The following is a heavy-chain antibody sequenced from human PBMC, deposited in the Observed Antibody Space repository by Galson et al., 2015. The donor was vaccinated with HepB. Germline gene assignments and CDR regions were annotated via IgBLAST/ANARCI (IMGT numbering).Heavy chain of an antibody. CDR3: AKYCRGGTCYGYYFDD. J-gene: IGHJ4*02. Sequence: SLRLSCAASGFTFSNSAMSWVRQAPGKGLEWVSTISDSGGDTYYADSVKGRFTISRDNSKDTLYLQMYSLRAEDTAVYYCAKYCRGGTCYGYYFDDWGQGTLVAVSS. V-gene: IGHV3-23*01. CDR1: GFTFSNSA. D-gene: IGHD2-15*01. CDR2: ISDSGGDT.